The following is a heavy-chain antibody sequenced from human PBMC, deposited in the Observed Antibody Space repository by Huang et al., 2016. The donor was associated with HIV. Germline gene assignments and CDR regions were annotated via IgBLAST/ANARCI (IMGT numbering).Heavy chain of an antibody. CDR1: GGSISSSSYY. CDR2: IYYSGGT. V-gene: IGHV4-39*01. CDR3: ARHKGSSPFYFDY. J-gene: IGHJ4*02. D-gene: IGHD1-26*01. Sequence: QLQLQESGPGLVKPSETLSLTCTVSGGSISSSSYYWGWIRQPPGKGLEWIGSIYYSGGTYYNPSLKSRVTISVDTSKNQFSLKLSSVTAADTAVYYCARHKGSSPFYFDYWGQGTLVTVSS.